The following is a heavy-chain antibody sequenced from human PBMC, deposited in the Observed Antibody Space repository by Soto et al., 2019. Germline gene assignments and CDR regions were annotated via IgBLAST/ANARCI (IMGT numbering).Heavy chain of an antibody. D-gene: IGHD6-13*01. CDR1: GYTFTSYG. J-gene: IGHJ6*02. V-gene: IGHV1-18*01. Sequence: ASVKVSCKASGYTFTSYGISWVRQAPGQGLEWMGWISAYNGNTNYAQKLQGRVTMTTDTSTSTAYMELRSLRSDDTAVYYCAREGYSSSWYPDYYGMDVWGQGTTVTVSS. CDR2: ISAYNGNT. CDR3: AREGYSSSWYPDYYGMDV.